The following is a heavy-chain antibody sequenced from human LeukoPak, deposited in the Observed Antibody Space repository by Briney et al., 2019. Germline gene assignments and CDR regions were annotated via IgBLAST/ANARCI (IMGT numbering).Heavy chain of an antibody. D-gene: IGHD3-10*01. CDR3: ARAKIWFGELSPELEDY. J-gene: IGHJ4*02. V-gene: IGHV4-61*01. CDR1: GGSVSSGSYY. Sequence: SETLSLTCTVSGGSVSSGSYYWSWIRQPPGKGLEWIGYIYYSGSTNYNPFLKSRVTISVDTSKNQFSLKLSSVTAADTAVYYCARAKIWFGELSPELEDYWGQGTLVTVSS. CDR2: IYYSGST.